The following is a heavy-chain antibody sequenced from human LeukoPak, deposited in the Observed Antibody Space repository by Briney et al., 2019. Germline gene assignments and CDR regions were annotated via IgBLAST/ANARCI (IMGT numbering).Heavy chain of an antibody. CDR2: IKQDGSEK. CDR3: ARDLA. CDR1: GFTFSSYW. J-gene: IGHJ5*02. V-gene: IGHV3-7*01. Sequence: GGSLRLSCAASGFTFSSYWISWVRQAPGKGLEWVANIKQDGSEKYYVDSVKGRFTISRDNAKNSLYLQMNSLRAEDTAVYYCARDLAWGQGTLATVSS.